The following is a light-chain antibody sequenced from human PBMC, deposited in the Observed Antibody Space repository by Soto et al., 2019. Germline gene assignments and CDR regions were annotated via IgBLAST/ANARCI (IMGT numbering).Light chain of an antibody. CDR1: QTVRNNY. Sequence: EFVLTQSPGTLSLSPGERATLSCRASQTVRNNYLAWYQQKPGQAPRLLIYDASMRATGIPDRFSGGGSGTDFTLTISRLEPEDFAVYYCQQFSSYPLTFGGGTKVEIK. J-gene: IGKJ4*01. CDR3: QQFSSYPLT. V-gene: IGKV3-20*01. CDR2: DAS.